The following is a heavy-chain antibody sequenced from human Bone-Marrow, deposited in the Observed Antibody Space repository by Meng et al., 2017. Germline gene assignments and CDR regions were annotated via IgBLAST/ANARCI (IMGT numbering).Heavy chain of an antibody. J-gene: IGHJ2*01. CDR1: GGAISSYY. Sequence: SETLSLTCTVSGGAISSYYWSWIRQPPGKGLESIGYIYYSGSTNYNPSLKSRVTISVDTSKNQFSLKLSSVTAADTAVYYCARVALRYFDWLLPYWCFDLWGRGTLVTVSS. CDR3: ARVALRYFDWLLPYWCFDL. D-gene: IGHD3-9*01. CDR2: IYYSGST. V-gene: IGHV4-59*01.